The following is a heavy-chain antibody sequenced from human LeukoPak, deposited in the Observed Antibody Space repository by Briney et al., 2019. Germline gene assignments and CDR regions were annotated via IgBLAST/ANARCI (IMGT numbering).Heavy chain of an antibody. CDR2: IRGSDDNT. J-gene: IGHJ4*02. V-gene: IGHV3-23*01. CDR1: GFTFSNYA. Sequence: GGSLRLSCAASGFTFSNYAMSWVRQAPGKGLEWVSVIRGSDDNTYYADSVKGRFTISRDNSRNTLSLQMNSLRAEDTAVYYCAKVPYTSSNYYFDYWGQGTLATVSS. CDR3: AKVPYTSSNYYFDY. D-gene: IGHD5-18*01.